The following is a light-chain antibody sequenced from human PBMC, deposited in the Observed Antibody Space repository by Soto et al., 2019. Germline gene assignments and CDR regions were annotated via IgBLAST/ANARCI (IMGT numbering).Light chain of an antibody. CDR2: DVN. Sequence: QSALTQPRSVSESPGQSVTISCTGTSSDVGAYNSVSWYQQHPGRAPQLMIFDVNKPPSGVPDRFSGSTSDNTSSLTIGGLPAEDAADYCCASYAGRNTGVFGGGTKLTVL. CDR3: ASYAGRNTGV. V-gene: IGLV2-11*01. J-gene: IGLJ3*02. CDR1: SSDVGAYNS.